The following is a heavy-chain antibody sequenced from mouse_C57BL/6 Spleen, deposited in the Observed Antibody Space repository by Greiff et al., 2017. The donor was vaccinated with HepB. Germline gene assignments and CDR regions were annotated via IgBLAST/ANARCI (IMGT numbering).Heavy chain of an antibody. CDR2: IDPSDSYT. CDR1: GYTFTSYW. Sequence: QVQLQQPGAELVMPGALVKLSCKASGYTFTSYWMHWVKQRPGQGLEWIGEIDPSDSYTNYNQKFKGKSTLTVDKSSSTAYMQLSSLTSEDSAVYYCARGGLLPFAYWGQGTLVTVSA. D-gene: IGHD2-3*01. CDR3: ARGGLLPFAY. J-gene: IGHJ3*01. V-gene: IGHV1-69*01.